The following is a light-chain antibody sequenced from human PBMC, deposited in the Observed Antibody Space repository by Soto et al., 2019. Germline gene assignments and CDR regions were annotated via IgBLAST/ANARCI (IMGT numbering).Light chain of an antibody. Sequence: DIGVTQSPFTLSVSTGERATLSCRASQSVGGNLAWYQQRPGQAPRLLIFDASTRATGIPARFSGSGSGTDFTLTISRLEPEDFAVYYCQQYGSSPRTFGQGTKVAIK. J-gene: IGKJ1*01. V-gene: IGKV3-20*01. CDR1: QSVGGN. CDR2: DAS. CDR3: QQYGSSPRT.